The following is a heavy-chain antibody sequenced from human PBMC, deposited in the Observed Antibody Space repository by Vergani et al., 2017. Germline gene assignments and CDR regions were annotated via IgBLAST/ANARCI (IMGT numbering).Heavy chain of an antibody. CDR3: ANLNWNDKSYFDH. CDR1: GFPFSDYG. V-gene: IGHV3-30*18. Sequence: QVQLVESGGGEVQPGRSLRLSCSAAGFPFSDYGVHWVRQAPGKGLEWVSVISYDGNKKNYADSVKGRFTISRDNSKNTLHLQMDSLRAEDTAVYHCANLNWNDKSYFDHWGQGTLVTVSS. CDR2: ISYDGNKK. D-gene: IGHD1-1*01. J-gene: IGHJ4*02.